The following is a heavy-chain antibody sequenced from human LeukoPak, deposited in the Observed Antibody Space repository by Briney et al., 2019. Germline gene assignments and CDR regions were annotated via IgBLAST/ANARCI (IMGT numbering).Heavy chain of an antibody. Sequence: GRSLRLSCAASGFNFGSYSMTWVRQAPGKGLDWLSAISANGVNTYYGDSVKGRFTISRDNSKNTLYLHMHRLRAADTALYYCAKDLHGAFAYWGQGILVTVSS. J-gene: IGHJ4*02. CDR2: ISANGVNT. CDR1: GFNFGSYS. V-gene: IGHV3-23*01. D-gene: IGHD3-10*01. CDR3: AKDLHGAFAY.